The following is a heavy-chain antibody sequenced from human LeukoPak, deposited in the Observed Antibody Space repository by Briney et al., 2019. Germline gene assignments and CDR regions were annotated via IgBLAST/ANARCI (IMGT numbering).Heavy chain of an antibody. J-gene: IGHJ6*02. V-gene: IGHV5-51*01. CDR1: GYSFTSYW. CDR2: IYPGDSDT. CDR3: ARLQYSSSSGGRASFEHPTTRHYYYYGMDV. D-gene: IGHD6-6*01. Sequence: GESLKISCKGSGYSFTSYWIGWVGQMPGKGLEWMGIIYPGDSDTRYSPSFQGQVTISADKSISTAYLQWSSLKASDTAMYYCARLQYSSSSGGRASFEHPTTRHYYYYGMDVWGQGTTVTVSS.